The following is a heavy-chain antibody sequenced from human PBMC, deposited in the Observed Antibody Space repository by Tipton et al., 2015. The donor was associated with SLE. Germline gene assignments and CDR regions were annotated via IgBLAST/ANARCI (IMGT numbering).Heavy chain of an antibody. CDR2: IGDDGNA. Sequence: GSLRLSCAASGFTFSVYDMHWVRQVPGKGLEWVSGIGDDGNADYPDSVKGRFTISRENAKNSVFLQMNSLGVGDTAVYYCARWSPYYYALDVWGQGTTVTVSS. CDR3: ARWSPYYYALDV. D-gene: IGHD3-10*01. CDR1: GFTFSVYD. J-gene: IGHJ6*02. V-gene: IGHV3-13*01.